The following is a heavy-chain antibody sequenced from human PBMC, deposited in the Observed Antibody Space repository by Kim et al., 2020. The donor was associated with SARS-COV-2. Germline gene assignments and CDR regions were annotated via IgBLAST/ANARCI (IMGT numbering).Heavy chain of an antibody. J-gene: IGHJ4*02. Sequence: SLKSRVTISVDTSKNQFSLKLSSVTAADTAVYYCARDRGSYSSGWYLFDYWGQGTLVTVSS. CDR3: ARDRGSYSSGWYLFDY. V-gene: IGHV4-59*01. D-gene: IGHD6-19*01.